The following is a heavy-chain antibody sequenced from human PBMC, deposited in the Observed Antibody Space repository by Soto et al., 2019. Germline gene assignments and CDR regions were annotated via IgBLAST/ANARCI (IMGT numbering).Heavy chain of an antibody. CDR2: ISFDGSTK. Sequence: QVQLVESGGGVVQPGRSLRLSCAASGFTFNNYAMHWVRQAPGKGLEWVAVISFDGSTKYYADSVKGRFTISRDNSKKKLSLQLNSQSAEDTAVYYCATPRLSSDGTTPIDYWGQGTLVTVSS. CDR3: ATPRLSSDGTTPIDY. J-gene: IGHJ4*02. D-gene: IGHD1-1*01. CDR1: GFTFNNYA. V-gene: IGHV3-30-3*01.